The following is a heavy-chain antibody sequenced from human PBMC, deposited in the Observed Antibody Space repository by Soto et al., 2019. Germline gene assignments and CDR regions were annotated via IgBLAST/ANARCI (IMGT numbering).Heavy chain of an antibody. CDR3: ARENSSWFDP. D-gene: IGHD4-4*01. V-gene: IGHV3-48*03. J-gene: IGHJ5*02. CDR2: MSSSGRTL. CDR1: GFTFSGYA. Sequence: EIQLVESGGGWVPPGRSLRLSCAASGFTFSGYAMNWVRQAPGKGLEWVSYMSSSGRTLYYADSVKGRFTISRDNAKNLLYLQMNSLRVEDTALYYCARENSSWFDPWGQGTLVTVSS.